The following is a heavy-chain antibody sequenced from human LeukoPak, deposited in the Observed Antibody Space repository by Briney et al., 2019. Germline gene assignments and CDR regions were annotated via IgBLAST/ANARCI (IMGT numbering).Heavy chain of an antibody. J-gene: IGHJ4*02. CDR2: ISSSSSYI. CDR1: GFTFSSYS. D-gene: IGHD3-10*01. Sequence: GGSLRLSCAASGFTFSSYSMNWVRQAPGKGLEWVSSISSSSSYIYYADSVKGRFTISRDNAKNSLYLQMNSLRAEDTAVYYCARATYQYYYGSGSYYNRPFDYWGQGTLVIVSS. V-gene: IGHV3-21*01. CDR3: ARATYQYYYGSGSYYNRPFDY.